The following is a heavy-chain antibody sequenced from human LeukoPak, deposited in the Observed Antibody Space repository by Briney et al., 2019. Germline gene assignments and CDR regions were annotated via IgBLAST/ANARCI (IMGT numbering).Heavy chain of an antibody. Sequence: GASVNVSFKSSGCTFSNSAISWVRQAPGQRLEWMGGIIPIFGTANNAQRFQGRVTIHADESTPTAYMEVRSLSSEDTAVYYCAKVGTWKYGHHDYWPEGPLVRVS. J-gene: IGHJ4*02. D-gene: IGHD1-7*01. V-gene: IGHV1-69*13. CDR3: AKVGTWKYGHHDY. CDR1: GCTFSNSA. CDR2: IIPIFGTA.